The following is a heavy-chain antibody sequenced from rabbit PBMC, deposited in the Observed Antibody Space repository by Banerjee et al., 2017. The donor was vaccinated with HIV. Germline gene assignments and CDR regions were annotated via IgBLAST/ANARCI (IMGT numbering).Heavy chain of an antibody. V-gene: IGHV1S40*01. CDR1: GFSFSSSYY. CDR3: ARDDAGDGGLAYNL. CDR2: THAGSSGNT. J-gene: IGHJ4*01. D-gene: IGHD4-2*01. Sequence: QSLEESGGDLVKPGASLTLTCTASGFSFSSSYYMCWVRQAPGKGPEWIACTHAGSSGNTYYASWAKGRFTISKTSSTTVTLQMTSLTAADTATYFCARDDAGDGGLAYNLWGPGTLVTVS.